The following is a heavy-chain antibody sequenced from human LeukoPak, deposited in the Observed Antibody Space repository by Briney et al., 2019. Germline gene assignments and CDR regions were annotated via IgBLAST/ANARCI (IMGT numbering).Heavy chain of an antibody. J-gene: IGHJ4*02. CDR3: ARWYSSGWYSDY. CDR2: VSGTSEYI. CDR1: GFSFSTYS. V-gene: IGHV3-21*06. D-gene: IGHD6-19*01. Sequence: GGSLRLSCAASGFSFSTYSMIWVCQAPGKGLEWVSSVSGTSEYIYYADSVRGRFTISRDNAKNTVYLQMNSLRAEDTAVYYCARWYSSGWYSDYWGQGTLVTVSS.